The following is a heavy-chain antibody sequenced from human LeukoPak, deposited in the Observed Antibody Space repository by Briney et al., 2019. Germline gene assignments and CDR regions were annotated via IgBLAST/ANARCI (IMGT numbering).Heavy chain of an antibody. V-gene: IGHV3-23*01. CDR1: GFTFDDYG. J-gene: IGHJ4*02. Sequence: SGFTFDDYGMNWFPQVQGKGLEGVSAISGSGGSTYYADSVKGRFTISRDNSKNTLYLQMNSLRAEDTAVYYCAKLRYFDWLLSCPFDYWGQGTLVTVSS. CDR2: ISGSGGST. D-gene: IGHD3-9*01. CDR3: AKLRYFDWLLSCPFDY.